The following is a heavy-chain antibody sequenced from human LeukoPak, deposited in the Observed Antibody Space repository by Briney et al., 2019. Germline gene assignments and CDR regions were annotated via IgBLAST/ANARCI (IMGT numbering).Heavy chain of an antibody. J-gene: IGHJ2*01. V-gene: IGHV1-46*01. CDR3: ARDYGGNWGTYNYFDL. D-gene: IGHD7-27*01. CDR1: GYTFTGYY. Sequence: ASVKVSCKASGYTFTGYYIHWVRQAPGQGLEWMGIIKPSGGTTTYAQKFQGRVTMTRDTSTSTVYMELSSLTSDDTAVYYCARDYGGNWGTYNYFDLWGRGTLVTVSS. CDR2: IKPSGGTT.